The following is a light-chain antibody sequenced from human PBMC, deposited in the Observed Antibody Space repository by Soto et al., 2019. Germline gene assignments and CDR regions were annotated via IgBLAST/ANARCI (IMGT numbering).Light chain of an antibody. Sequence: QSVLTQPASVSVSPGQSITISCTGTSSDVGSYNLVSWYQQHPGKAPKLMIYEGSKRPSGVSNRFSGSKSGNTASLTISGLQAEDEADYYCCSYAGSLYVFGTGTKLTVL. J-gene: IGLJ1*01. CDR3: CSYAGSLYV. CDR1: SSDVGSYNL. V-gene: IGLV2-23*01. CDR2: EGS.